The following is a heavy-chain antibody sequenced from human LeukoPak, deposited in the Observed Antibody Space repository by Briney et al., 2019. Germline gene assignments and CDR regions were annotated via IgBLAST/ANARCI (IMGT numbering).Heavy chain of an antibody. J-gene: IGHJ6*04. D-gene: IGHD2-15*01. Sequence: GGSLRLSCAASGFTFSSYSMNWVRQAPGKGLEWVSSISSSSSYIYYADSVKGRFTISRDNAKNSLYLQMNSLRAEDTAVYYCGREVGRGYYYYGMDVWGKGTTVTVSS. CDR3: GREVGRGYYYYGMDV. CDR1: GFTFSSYS. V-gene: IGHV3-21*01. CDR2: ISSSSSYI.